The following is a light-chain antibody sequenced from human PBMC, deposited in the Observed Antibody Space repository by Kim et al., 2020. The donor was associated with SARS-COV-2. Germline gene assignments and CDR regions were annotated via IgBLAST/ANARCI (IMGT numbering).Light chain of an antibody. J-gene: IGKJ1*01. V-gene: IGKV3-15*01. Sequence: PETPASLSRMPVLSVTAYPASYQQKPGHAPCPHVHGASTTATGIPARVSGSVSETAFTLTISSLQSEDFSVYYSQQYTNWSTFGQGTKVDIK. CDR3: QQYTNWST. CDR1: LSVTAY. CDR2: GAS.